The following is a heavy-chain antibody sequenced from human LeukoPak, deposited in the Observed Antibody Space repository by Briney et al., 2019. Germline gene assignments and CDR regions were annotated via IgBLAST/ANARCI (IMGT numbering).Heavy chain of an antibody. CDR3: TRDVDSGPRSYWYFDL. V-gene: IGHV3-49*03. D-gene: IGHD5-12*01. CDR1: GFTFGDYA. Sequence: GGSLRLSCTASGFTFGDYAMSWFRQAPGKGLEWVGFIRSKPYGGTTEYAASVKGRFTISRDDSKSIAYLQMNSLKTEDTAVYYCTRDVDSGPRSYWYFDLWGRGTLVTVSS. J-gene: IGHJ2*01. CDR2: IRSKPYGGTT.